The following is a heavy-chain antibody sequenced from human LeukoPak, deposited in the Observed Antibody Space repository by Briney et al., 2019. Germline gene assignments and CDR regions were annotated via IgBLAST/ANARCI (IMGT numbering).Heavy chain of an antibody. V-gene: IGHV1-2*02. D-gene: IGHD2-2*01. J-gene: IGHJ6*03. CDR1: GYSFTAYW. CDR3: ARGGPRYCSSTSCQTYYYMDV. CDR2: INPNSGGT. Sequence: ASVKVSCKPSGYSFTAYWIHWVRQAPGQGLEWMGWINPNSGGTNYAQKFQGRVTMTRDTSISTAYMELSRLRSDDTAVYYCARGGPRYCSSTSCQTYYYMDVWGKGTTVTVSS.